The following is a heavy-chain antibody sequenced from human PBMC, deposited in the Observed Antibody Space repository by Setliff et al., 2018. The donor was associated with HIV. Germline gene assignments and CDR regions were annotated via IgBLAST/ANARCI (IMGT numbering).Heavy chain of an antibody. Sequence: NPSETLSLTCTVSGASMRGHYWNWIRQPPGKTLEWIGYIYDSGSTNYNPSLASRVTMSLDTSKNYFSLKLTSVTAADSAVYYCARGNYDTSDYYTNFYYYYMDVWGKGTAVTVSS. D-gene: IGHD3-22*01. V-gene: IGHV4-59*11. J-gene: IGHJ6*03. CDR1: GASMRGHY. CDR3: ARGNYDTSDYYTNFYYYYMDV. CDR2: IYDSGST.